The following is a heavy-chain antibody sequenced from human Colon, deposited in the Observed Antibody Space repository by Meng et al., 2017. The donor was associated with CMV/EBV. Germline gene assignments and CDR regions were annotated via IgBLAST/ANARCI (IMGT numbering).Heavy chain of an antibody. CDR2: MYDHGII. CDR3: AGSRDSYNFFQF. Sequence: CTPCGLTGIGKYMAWVRQAPGKGMDGVTVMYDHGIIDYADSVTGRFTISRDSSKNTLFLQMNSLRPEDTAVYFCAGSRDSYNFFQFWGQGTLVTVSS. CDR1: GLTGIGKY. V-gene: IGHV3-53*01. J-gene: IGHJ4*02. D-gene: IGHD1-26*01.